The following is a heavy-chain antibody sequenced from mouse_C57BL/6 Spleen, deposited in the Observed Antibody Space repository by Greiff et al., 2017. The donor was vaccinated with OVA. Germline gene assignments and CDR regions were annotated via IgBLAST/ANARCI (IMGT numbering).Heavy chain of an antibody. CDR1: GYTFTSYW. D-gene: IGHD1-2*01. CDR2: IDPSDSYT. V-gene: IGHV1-50*01. J-gene: IGHJ2*01. Sequence: VKLQQPGAELVKPGASVKLSCKASGYTFTSYWMQWVKQRPGQGLEWIGEIDPSDSYTNYNQKFKGKATLTVDTSSSTAYMQLSSLTSEDSAVYYCATANSYFDYWGQGTTLTVSS. CDR3: ATANSYFDY.